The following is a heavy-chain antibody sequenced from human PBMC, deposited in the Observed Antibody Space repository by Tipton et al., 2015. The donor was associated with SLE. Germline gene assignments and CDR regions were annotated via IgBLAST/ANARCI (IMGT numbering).Heavy chain of an antibody. CDR2: IRSKTDGGTT. J-gene: IGHJ4*02. Sequence: SLRLSCAASGFSFDDYAMHWVRQAPGKGLEWVGRIRSKTDGGTTIYAAPVKDRFTISRDDSENTLYLQMNSLKTEDTAVYYCTSGWSFDYWGQGTLVTVSS. CDR1: GFSFDDYA. D-gene: IGHD3-3*01. CDR3: TSGWSFDY. V-gene: IGHV3-15*01.